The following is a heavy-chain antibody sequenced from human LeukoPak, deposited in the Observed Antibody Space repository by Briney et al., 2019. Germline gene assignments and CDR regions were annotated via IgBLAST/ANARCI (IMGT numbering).Heavy chain of an antibody. Sequence: GGSLRLSCVASGFTFRNCGMTWVRQAPGKGLEWVSYISSSGSTIYYADSVKGRFSISRDNAKNSLHLQMNSLRAEDTAVYYCARGTVAGKAPYWGQGTLVTVSS. CDR3: ARGTVAGKAPY. D-gene: IGHD6-19*01. V-gene: IGHV3-48*01. J-gene: IGHJ4*02. CDR1: GFTFRNCG. CDR2: ISSSGSTI.